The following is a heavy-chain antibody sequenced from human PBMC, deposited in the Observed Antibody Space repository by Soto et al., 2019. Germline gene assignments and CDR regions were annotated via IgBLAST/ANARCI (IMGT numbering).Heavy chain of an antibody. V-gene: IGHV4-30-4*01. CDR2: IYYSGGT. CDR1: GGSISSGDYY. Sequence: QVQLQESGPGLVKPSQTLSLTCTVSGGSISSGDYYWSWIRQPPGKGLEWIGYIYYSGGTYYNPSLKSLVTISVYTSKNQFSLKLSSVTAADTAVYYCARALYGSGSYYYYYYGMDVCGQGTTVTVSS. J-gene: IGHJ6*02. CDR3: ARALYGSGSYYYYYYGMDV. D-gene: IGHD3-10*01.